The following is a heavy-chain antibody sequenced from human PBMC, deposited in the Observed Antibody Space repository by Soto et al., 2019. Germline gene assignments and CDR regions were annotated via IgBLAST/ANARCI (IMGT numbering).Heavy chain of an antibody. CDR2: IIPIFGTA. D-gene: IGHD4-17*01. CDR3: AREFEWRIGDTLTTNGYYYYGMDV. Sequence: QVQLVQSGAEVKKPGSSVKVSCKASGGTFSSYAISWVRQAPGQGLEWMGGIIPIFGTANYAQKFQGRVTITADESTSTAYMELSSLRSEDTAVYYCAREFEWRIGDTLTTNGYYYYGMDVWGQGTTVTVSS. V-gene: IGHV1-69*01. J-gene: IGHJ6*02. CDR1: GGTFSSYA.